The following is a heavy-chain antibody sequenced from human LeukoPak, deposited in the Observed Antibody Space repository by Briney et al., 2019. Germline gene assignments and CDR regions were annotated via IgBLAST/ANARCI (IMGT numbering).Heavy chain of an antibody. J-gene: IGHJ5*02. D-gene: IGHD6-13*01. V-gene: IGHV4-39*07. Sequence: SETLSLTCTVSGGSISSSSYYWGWIRQPPGKGLEWIGEIYHSGSTNYNPSLKSRVTISVDKSKNQFSLKLSSVTAADTAVYYCARISTSSSWPWDWFDPWGQGTLVTVSS. CDR1: GGSISSSSYY. CDR3: ARISTSSSWPWDWFDP. CDR2: IYHSGST.